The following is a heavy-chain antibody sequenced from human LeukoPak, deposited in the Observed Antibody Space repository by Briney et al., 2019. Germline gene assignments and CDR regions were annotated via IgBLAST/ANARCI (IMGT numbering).Heavy chain of an antibody. Sequence: ASVKVSCNVSGYTLTELSMHWVRQAPGKGLEWMGGFDPEDGATIYAQKFQGRVTMTEDTSTDTAYMELSSLRSEDTAVYYCATVVLYSGYYFDYWGQGTLVTVSS. CDR1: GYTLTELS. J-gene: IGHJ4*02. CDR3: ATVVLYSGYYFDY. V-gene: IGHV1-24*01. D-gene: IGHD5-12*01. CDR2: FDPEDGAT.